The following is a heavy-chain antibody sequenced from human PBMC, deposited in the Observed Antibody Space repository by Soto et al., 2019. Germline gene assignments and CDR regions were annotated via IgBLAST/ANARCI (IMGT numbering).Heavy chain of an antibody. J-gene: IGHJ6*03. CDR1: GGSISSSSYY. CDR2: IYYSGSP. CDR3: ARLGGYSESYLYYYYYMDV. V-gene: IGHV4-39*01. D-gene: IGHD1-26*01. Sequence: SETLSLTCTVSGGSISSSSYYWGWIRQPPGKGLEWIGSIYYSGSPYYNPSLKSRVTISVDTSKNRFSLKMSSVTAADTAVYYCARLGGYSESYLYYYYYMDVWGKGTTGTVSS.